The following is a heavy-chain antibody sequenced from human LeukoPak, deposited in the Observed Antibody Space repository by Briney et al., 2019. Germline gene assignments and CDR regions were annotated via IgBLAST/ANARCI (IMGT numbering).Heavy chain of an antibody. CDR1: GYTFTGYY. Sequence: ASVKVSCKASGYTFTGYYMHWVRQAPGQGLEWMGWINPNSGGTNYAQKFQGRVTITRDKTISTAYMELSRLRSDDTAVYYCAWEASGSRGDHYFDYWGQGTLVTVSS. V-gene: IGHV1-2*02. CDR2: INPNSGGT. CDR3: AWEASGSRGDHYFDY. J-gene: IGHJ4*02. D-gene: IGHD1-26*01.